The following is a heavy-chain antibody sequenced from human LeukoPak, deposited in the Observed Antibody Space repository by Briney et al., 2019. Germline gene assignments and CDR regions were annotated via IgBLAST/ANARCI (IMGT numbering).Heavy chain of an antibody. Sequence: SETLSLTCTVSGGSISSYYWSWIRQSAGKGLEWIGRIYTSGSTNYNPSLKSRVTMSVDTSKNQFSLKLSSVTAADTAVYYCARVGGYCSGGSCYSNFDYWGQGTLVTVSS. D-gene: IGHD2-15*01. CDR1: GGSISSYY. CDR2: IYTSGST. CDR3: ARVGGYCSGGSCYSNFDY. J-gene: IGHJ4*02. V-gene: IGHV4-4*07.